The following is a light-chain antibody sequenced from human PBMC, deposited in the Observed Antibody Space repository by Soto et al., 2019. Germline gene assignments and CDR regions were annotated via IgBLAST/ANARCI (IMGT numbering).Light chain of an antibody. Sequence: QSVLTQPASVSGSPGQSITISCTGTSSDVGGYNFVSWYQQHPGKAPKLMIYEVNNRPSGVSNRFSGSKSGNTASLTISGLQAEDEADYYCSSYTSIAGVFGGETKLTVL. CDR3: SSYTSIAGV. CDR1: SSDVGGYNF. V-gene: IGLV2-14*01. CDR2: EVN. J-gene: IGLJ3*02.